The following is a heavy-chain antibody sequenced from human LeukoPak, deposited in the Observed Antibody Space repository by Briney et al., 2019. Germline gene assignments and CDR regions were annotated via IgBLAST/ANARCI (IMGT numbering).Heavy chain of an antibody. Sequence: ASVKVSCKASGYTFTDYYIHWVRQAPGQGLEWMGWISPSSSGTNYAQKFQGRVTMTTDTSISTAYMELSRLGSADTAMYYCVRELPSDSWGQGTLVTVSS. CDR3: VRELPSDS. CDR1: GYTFTDYY. CDR2: ISPSSSGT. J-gene: IGHJ4*02. V-gene: IGHV1-2*02. D-gene: IGHD3-10*01.